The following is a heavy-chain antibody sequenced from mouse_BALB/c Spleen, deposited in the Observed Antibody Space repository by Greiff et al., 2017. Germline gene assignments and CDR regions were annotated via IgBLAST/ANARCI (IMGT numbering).Heavy chain of an antibody. V-gene: IGHV5-17*02. J-gene: IGHJ3*01. Sequence: EVQRVESGGGLVQPGGSRKLSCAASGFTFSSFGMHWVRQAPEKGLEWVAYISSGSSTIYYADTVKGRFTISRDNPKNTLFLQMTSLRSEDTAMYYCAREGVRLEAWFAYWGQGTLVTVSA. D-gene: IGHD2-14*01. CDR3: AREGVRLEAWFAY. CDR2: ISSGSSTI. CDR1: GFTFSSFG.